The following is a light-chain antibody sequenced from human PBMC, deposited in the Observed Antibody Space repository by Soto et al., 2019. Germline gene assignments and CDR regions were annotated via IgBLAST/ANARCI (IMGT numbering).Light chain of an antibody. CDR1: QSVSSSF. J-gene: IGKJ1*01. CDR3: QQYHNSPRT. CDR2: GAS. V-gene: IGKV3-20*01. Sequence: EIVLTQSPGTLSLSPGERATLSCRASQSVSSSFLAWYQQKPGQAPRLLIYGASSMATGIPDRFSGSGSGTDFTLTISRLEPEDFAVYYCQQYHNSPRTFGQGTKVEIK.